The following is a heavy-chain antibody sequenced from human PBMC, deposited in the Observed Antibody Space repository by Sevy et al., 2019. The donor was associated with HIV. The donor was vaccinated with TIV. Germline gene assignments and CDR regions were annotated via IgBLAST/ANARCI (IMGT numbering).Heavy chain of an antibody. Sequence: GGSLRLSCAASGFTFSNYAMTWVRQAPGKGLEWVSSISGSTGTTYYADSVKGRFTISRDNSKNTLCLQMNSLRAEDTAVYSCAKDTGSGRIYFDSWGQGTPVTVSS. CDR3: AKDTGSGRIYFDS. CDR2: ISGSTGTT. J-gene: IGHJ4*02. D-gene: IGHD3-10*01. CDR1: GFTFSNYA. V-gene: IGHV3-23*01.